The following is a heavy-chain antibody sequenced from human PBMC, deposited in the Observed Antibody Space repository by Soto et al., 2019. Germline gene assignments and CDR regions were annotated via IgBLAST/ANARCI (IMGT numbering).Heavy chain of an antibody. CDR3: TRDSSLGYLF. CDR2: VIPTSGTA. Sequence: QVQLVQSGAEVKKPGSSVKVSCKTSSGTFTTSPITWIRQAPGQGLVWMGEVIPTSGTATYAQTFQGRVAFTSDKSTNTAYMKLSSLRSDDTAIYFCTRDSSLGYLFWGQGSLVTVSS. J-gene: IGHJ4*02. D-gene: IGHD7-27*01. V-gene: IGHV1-69*06. CDR1: SGTFTTSP.